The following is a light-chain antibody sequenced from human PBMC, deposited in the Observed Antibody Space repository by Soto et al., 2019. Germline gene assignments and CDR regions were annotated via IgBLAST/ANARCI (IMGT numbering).Light chain of an antibody. CDR2: GAS. CDR3: QQYGGPSPFT. J-gene: IGKJ3*01. CDR1: QSVSSN. Sequence: EIVMTQSPATLPVSPGERATLSCRASQSVSSNLAWYQQKPGQAPRFLIYGASTRATGIPARFSGSGSGTEFTLTISSLQSEDFAVYYCQQYGGPSPFTFGPGTKVDIK. V-gene: IGKV3-15*01.